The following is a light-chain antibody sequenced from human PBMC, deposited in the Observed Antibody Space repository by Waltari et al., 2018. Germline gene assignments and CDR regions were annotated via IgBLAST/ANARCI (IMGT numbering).Light chain of an antibody. Sequence: DIVLPQSPATLSLSPGERATLSCRASQSVSSNLGWYQQKPGQAPRLLIYDASNRDTGIPARFSGSGSGTDFTLTISSLESEDFAVYYCQQRGNWPLTFGGGTKVEIK. J-gene: IGKJ4*01. CDR2: DAS. CDR1: QSVSSN. V-gene: IGKV3-11*01. CDR3: QQRGNWPLT.